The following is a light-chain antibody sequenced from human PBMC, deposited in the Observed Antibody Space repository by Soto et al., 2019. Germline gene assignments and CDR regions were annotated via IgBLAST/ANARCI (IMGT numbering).Light chain of an antibody. CDR1: SPNIGSNY. CDR2: RNN. Sequence: QCALTQPPPASGTPGQRVTISCSGSSPNIGSNYVYWYQQLPGTAPKLLIYRNNQWPSGVPDRFSGSESGTSASLAISGLRSEDEADYYCAAWDDSLSGYVFGTGTKVTVL. CDR3: AAWDDSLSGYV. J-gene: IGLJ1*01. V-gene: IGLV1-47*01.